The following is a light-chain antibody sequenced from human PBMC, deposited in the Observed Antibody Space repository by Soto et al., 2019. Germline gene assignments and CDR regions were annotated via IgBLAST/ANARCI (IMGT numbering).Light chain of an antibody. Sequence: DIQMTQSPSSVSASLEDRVTITCRASQGIGTWLAWYQQKPEKAPKLLIYDASSLQSGVPSRFSGSGSGTDFTLTISSLQPEDFATYYCQQANSFPWTFGQGTKVEIK. CDR3: QQANSFPWT. CDR2: DAS. V-gene: IGKV1-12*01. J-gene: IGKJ1*01. CDR1: QGIGTW.